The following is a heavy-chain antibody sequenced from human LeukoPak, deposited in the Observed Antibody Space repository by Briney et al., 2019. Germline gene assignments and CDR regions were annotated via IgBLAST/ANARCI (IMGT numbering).Heavy chain of an antibody. J-gene: IGHJ4*02. CDR3: ARQTGIDY. CDR1: GYTFTSYY. V-gene: IGHV1-46*01. Sequence: ASVTVSCKASGYTFTSYYMHWVRQAPGQGLEWMGIINPSGGSTSYAQKFQGRVTMTRDTSISTAYMELSRLRSDDTAVYYCARQTGIDYWGQGTLVTVSS. CDR2: INPSGGST.